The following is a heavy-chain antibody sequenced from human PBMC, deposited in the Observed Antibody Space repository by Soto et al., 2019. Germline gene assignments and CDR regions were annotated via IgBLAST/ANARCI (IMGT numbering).Heavy chain of an antibody. V-gene: IGHV5-51*01. CDR1: GYSFTSYW. CDR3: ARLRRNDSSGYYMDAFDI. Sequence: PGESLKISCKGSGYSFTSYWIGWVRQMPGKGLEWMGIIYPGDSDTRYSPSFQGQVTISADKSISTAYLQWSSLKASDTAMYYCARLRRNDSSGYYMDAFDIWGQGTMVTVSS. CDR2: IYPGDSDT. J-gene: IGHJ3*02. D-gene: IGHD3-22*01.